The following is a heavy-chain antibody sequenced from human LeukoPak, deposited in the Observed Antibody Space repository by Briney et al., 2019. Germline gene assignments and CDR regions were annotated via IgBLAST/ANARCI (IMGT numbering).Heavy chain of an antibody. J-gene: IGHJ4*02. CDR3: AGDNIENGDLDYLDK. CDR1: GFTFSKSW. V-gene: IGHV3-48*03. CDR2: ISGSGNSI. Sequence: GGSLRLSCAASGFTFSKSWMSWARQAPGKGLEWVAYISGSGNSIYYADSMKGRFTISRDNAKNSLYLHMSSLRAEDTAVYYCAGDNIENGDLDYLDKWGQGTLVTVSS. D-gene: IGHD4-17*01.